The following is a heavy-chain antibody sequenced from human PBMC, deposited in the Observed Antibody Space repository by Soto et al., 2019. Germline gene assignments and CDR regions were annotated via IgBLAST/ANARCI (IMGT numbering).Heavy chain of an antibody. D-gene: IGHD3-16*01. J-gene: IGHJ6*02. CDR3: AMVDVYVTPSPQHV. CDR2: INAYNGNT. Sequence: ASVKVSCKASGYSFTRYGIGWARQAPGQGLEWMGWINAYNGNTNYAQNLQGRLTLTTDTSTTTAYMELRSLRSNDTAIYYCAMVDVYVTPSPQHVWGQGTTVTAP. V-gene: IGHV1-18*01. CDR1: GYSFTRYG.